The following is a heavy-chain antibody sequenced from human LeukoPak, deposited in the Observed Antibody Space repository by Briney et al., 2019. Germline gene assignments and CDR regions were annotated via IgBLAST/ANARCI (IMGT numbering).Heavy chain of an antibody. V-gene: IGHV4-39*01. CDR1: GASVISSTYF. CDR2: IYYSGNS. J-gene: IGHJ4*02. D-gene: IGHD1-26*01. CDR3: ARLKWELLYYFDY. Sequence: PSETLSLTCTVSGASVISSTYFWGWIRQPPGKGLEWIGNIYYSGNSYYNPSLKSRLTISVDTSKNQFSLKLSSVTAADTAVYYCARLKWELLYYFDYWGQGTLVTVSS.